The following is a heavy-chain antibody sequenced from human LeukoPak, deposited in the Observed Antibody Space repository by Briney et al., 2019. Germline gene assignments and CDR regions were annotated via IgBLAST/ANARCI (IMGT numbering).Heavy chain of an antibody. J-gene: IGHJ4*02. CDR1: GFTFSGSA. CDR2: IRSKANSYAT. V-gene: IGHV3-73*01. Sequence: GGSLRFSCAASGFTFSGSAMHWVRQASGKGLERVGRIRSKANSYATAYAASVKGRFTISRDDSKNTAYLQMNSLKTEDTAVYYCTRLFGEHDYWGQGTLVTVSS. D-gene: IGHD3-10*01. CDR3: TRLFGEHDY.